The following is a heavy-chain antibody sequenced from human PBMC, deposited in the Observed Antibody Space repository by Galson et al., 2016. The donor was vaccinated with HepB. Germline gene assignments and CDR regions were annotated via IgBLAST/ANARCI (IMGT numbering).Heavy chain of an antibody. CDR2: INSDGSNT. V-gene: IGHV3-74*01. D-gene: IGHD1-26*01. CDR3: ARDMVGNENDYSGPDY. CDR1: GFTFSSYW. J-gene: IGHJ4*02. Sequence: SLRLSCAASGFTFSSYWMHWVRQAPGKGLVWVSRINSDGSNTNYTDSVKGRFTTSRDNSKNTLYLQMNSLRAEDTAVYFCARDMVGNENDYSGPDYWGQGTLVTVSS.